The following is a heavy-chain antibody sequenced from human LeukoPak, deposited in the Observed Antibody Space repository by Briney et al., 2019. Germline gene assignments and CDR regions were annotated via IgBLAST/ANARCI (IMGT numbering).Heavy chain of an antibody. V-gene: IGHV4-61*05. D-gene: IGHD3-3*01. J-gene: IGHJ3*02. CDR2: IYYSGST. CDR3: ARVRRTISPWAFDI. CDR1: GGSISSSSYY. Sequence: PSETLSLTCTVSGGSISSSSYYWGWIRQPPGKGLEWIGYIYYSGSTNYNPSLKSRVTISVDTSKNQFSLKLSSVTAADTAVYYRARVRRTISPWAFDIWGQGTMVTVSS.